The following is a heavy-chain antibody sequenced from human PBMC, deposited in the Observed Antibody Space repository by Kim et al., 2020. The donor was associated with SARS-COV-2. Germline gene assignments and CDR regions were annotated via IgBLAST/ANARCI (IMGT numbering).Heavy chain of an antibody. CDR3: ARHLRNWYFDL. CDR2: T. Sequence: TSSNPSRKGRVHLSVDKSKKQFSLRLSSVTAADAAVYYCARHLRNWYFDLWGRGTLVTVSS. J-gene: IGHJ2*01. V-gene: IGHV4-39*01.